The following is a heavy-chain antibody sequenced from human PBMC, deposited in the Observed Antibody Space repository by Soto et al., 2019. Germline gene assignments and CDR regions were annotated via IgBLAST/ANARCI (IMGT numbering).Heavy chain of an antibody. V-gene: IGHV4-59*01. D-gene: IGHD1-20*01. J-gene: IGHJ4*02. CDR3: ASRDRYTWNSDY. CDR1: GGSISSYY. CDR2: IYYSGST. Sequence: SETLSLTCTVSGGSISSYYWSWIRQPPGKGLEWIGYIYYSGSTNYNPSLKSRVTISVDTSKNQFSLKLSSVTAADTAVYYCASRDRYTWNSDYWGQGTLVTVSS.